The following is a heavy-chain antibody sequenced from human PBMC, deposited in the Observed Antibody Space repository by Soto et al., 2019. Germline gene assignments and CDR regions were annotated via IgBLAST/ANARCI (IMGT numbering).Heavy chain of an antibody. Sequence: QVQLQQWGAGLLKPSETLSLTCAVYGGSFSGYYWSWIRQPRGKGLEYIGEINHSGSTNYSPSLTSRVTISVDTSKNQFSLKLSSVTAADTAVYYCARSYGGNSGTFDFWGQGTLVSVSS. D-gene: IGHD4-17*01. J-gene: IGHJ4*02. CDR2: INHSGST. CDR3: ARSYGGNSGTFDF. V-gene: IGHV4-34*01. CDR1: GGSFSGYY.